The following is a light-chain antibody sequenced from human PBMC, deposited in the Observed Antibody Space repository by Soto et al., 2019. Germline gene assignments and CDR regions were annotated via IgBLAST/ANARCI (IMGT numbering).Light chain of an antibody. Sequence: DIQMTQSPSSVSASLGDRVTITCRASQGISGWLAWYQQKPGKAPKLLTSAASSLQSGVPSRFSGSGSGTDFALTITSLQPEDFATYYCQQANSFPFTFGPGTKVDIK. J-gene: IGKJ3*01. CDR3: QQANSFPFT. V-gene: IGKV1-12*01. CDR2: AAS. CDR1: QGISGW.